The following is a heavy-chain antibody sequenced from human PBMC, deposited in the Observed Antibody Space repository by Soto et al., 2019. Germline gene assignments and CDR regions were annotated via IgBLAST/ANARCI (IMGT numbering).Heavy chain of an antibody. D-gene: IGHD1-1*01. Sequence: GGSLRLSCAASGFTFSSYEMNWVRQAPGKGLEWVSYMSSSGSTIYYADSVKGRCTISRDNAKNSLYLQMYSLRAEDTAVYYCARNPGTTVDPWGQGTLVTVSS. CDR3: ARNPGTTVDP. V-gene: IGHV3-48*03. J-gene: IGHJ5*02. CDR1: GFTFSSYE. CDR2: MSSSGSTI.